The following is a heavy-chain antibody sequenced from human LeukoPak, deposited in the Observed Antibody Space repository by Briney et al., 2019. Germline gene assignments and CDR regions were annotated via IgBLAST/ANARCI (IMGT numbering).Heavy chain of an antibody. D-gene: IGHD2-21*01. CDR3: AKDPVVGQYYYYMDV. Sequence: GGSLRLSCAASGFTFNTNTMKWVRQAPGKGLEWVSAISGSGGSTYYADSVKGRFTISRDNSKNTLYLQMNSLRAEDTAVYYCAKDPVVGQYYYYMDVWGKGTTVTVSS. V-gene: IGHV3-23*01. CDR2: ISGSGGST. CDR1: GFTFNTNT. J-gene: IGHJ6*03.